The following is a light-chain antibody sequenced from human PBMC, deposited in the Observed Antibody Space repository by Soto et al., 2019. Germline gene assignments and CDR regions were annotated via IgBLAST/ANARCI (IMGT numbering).Light chain of an antibody. CDR3: CSYGGSYV. CDR1: SSDVGSYNL. Sequence: QSALTQPASVSGSPGQSITISCTGTSSDVGSYNLVSWYQQHPGKAPKVMIYEVSKRPSGVSNRFSGSKSGNTASLTISGLQAEDEAYYYCCSYGGSYVFGPGTKVTVL. CDR2: EVS. J-gene: IGLJ1*01. V-gene: IGLV2-23*02.